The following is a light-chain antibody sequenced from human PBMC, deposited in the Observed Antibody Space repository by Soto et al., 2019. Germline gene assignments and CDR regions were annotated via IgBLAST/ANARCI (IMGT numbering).Light chain of an antibody. Sequence: QSVLTQPPSASGTPGQRVTISCSGSSSNIGSNYVYWYQQLPGTGPKLLIYRNDQRPSGVPDRFSGSKSGTSASLAISGLRSDDEADYYCAAWDDSLSGVVFGGGTKLTVL. CDR1: SSNIGSNY. V-gene: IGLV1-47*01. CDR3: AAWDDSLSGVV. J-gene: IGLJ3*02. CDR2: RND.